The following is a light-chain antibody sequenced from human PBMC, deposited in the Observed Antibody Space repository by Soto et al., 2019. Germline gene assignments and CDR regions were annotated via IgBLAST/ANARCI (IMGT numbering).Light chain of an antibody. J-gene: IGLJ1*01. CDR2: GVS. CDR1: ITDIGAYNY. Sequence: QSVLTQPASVSGSPGQSITISCTGTITDIGAYNYVSWYQQHPGKAPKLLIYGVSSQPSGVSNRFSGSKSGNAAYLTISGLQADDEAEYYCSSYTSSITPYAFGTGTKVTVL. CDR3: SSYTSSITPYA. V-gene: IGLV2-14*01.